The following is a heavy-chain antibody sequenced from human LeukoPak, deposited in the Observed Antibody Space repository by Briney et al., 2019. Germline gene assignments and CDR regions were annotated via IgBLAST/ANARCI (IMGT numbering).Heavy chain of an antibody. V-gene: IGHV3-9*01. J-gene: IGHJ4*02. Sequence: PGRSLRLSCAAPGFTFDDYAMHWVRQAPGKGLEWVSGISWNSGSIGYADSVKGRFTISRDNAKNSLYLQMHSLRAEDTAVYYCARAGSHRNSGYDYWGQGTLVTVSS. CDR2: ISWNSGSI. CDR1: GFTFDDYA. D-gene: IGHD5-12*01. CDR3: ARAGSHRNSGYDY.